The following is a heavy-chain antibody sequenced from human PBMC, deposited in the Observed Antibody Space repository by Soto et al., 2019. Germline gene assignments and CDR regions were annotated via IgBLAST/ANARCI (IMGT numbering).Heavy chain of an antibody. CDR1: GYTFTGYY. CDR2: INPNSGGT. V-gene: IGHV1-2*02. J-gene: IGHJ6*02. D-gene: IGHD2-2*01. Sequence: GASVKVSCKASGYTFTGYYMHWVRQAPGQGLEWMGWINPNSGGTNYAQKFQGRVTMTRDTSISTAYMELSRLRSDDTAVYYCARELVPAASHYYYYGMDVCGQGPTVTVYS. CDR3: ARELVPAASHYYYYGMDV.